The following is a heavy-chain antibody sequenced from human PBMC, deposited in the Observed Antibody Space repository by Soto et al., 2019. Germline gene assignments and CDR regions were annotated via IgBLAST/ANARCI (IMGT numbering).Heavy chain of an antibody. CDR3: AKDIISPRGYDYFDY. V-gene: IGHV1-3*01. Sequence: ASVKVSCKASGYTSTNYGMHWVRQAPGQRLEWMGWINAGSGNTKYSQKFQGRITITRDTSASTVYMELSSLRSEDTAVYYCAKDIISPRGYDYFDYWGQGTLVTVSS. J-gene: IGHJ4*02. CDR2: INAGSGNT. D-gene: IGHD5-12*01. CDR1: GYTSTNYG.